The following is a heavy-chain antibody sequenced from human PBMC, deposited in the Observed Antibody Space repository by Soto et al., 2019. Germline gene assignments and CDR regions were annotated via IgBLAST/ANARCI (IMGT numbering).Heavy chain of an antibody. CDR3: ASLSLYYYDSSGSFDY. CDR1: GGSFSGYY. Sequence: SETLSLTCAVYGGSFSGYYWSWIRQPPGKGLEWIGEINHSGSTNYNPSLKSRVTISVDTSKNQFSLKLSSVTAADTAVYYCASLSLYYYDSSGSFDYWGQGTLVTVSS. J-gene: IGHJ4*02. V-gene: IGHV4-34*01. D-gene: IGHD3-22*01. CDR2: INHSGST.